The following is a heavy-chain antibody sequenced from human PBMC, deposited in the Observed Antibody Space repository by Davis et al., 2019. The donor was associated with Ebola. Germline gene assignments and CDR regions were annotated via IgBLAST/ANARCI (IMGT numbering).Heavy chain of an antibody. V-gene: IGHV3-74*01. Sequence: GSLRLSCAASGFTFSSYWMHWVRQAPGKGLVWVSRINSDGSSTSYADSVKGRFTISRDNAKNTLYLQMNSLRAEDTAVYYCARGRYSGSYYLPFWYWGQGTLVTVSS. D-gene: IGHD1-26*01. CDR3: ARGRYSGSYYLPFWY. CDR2: INSDGSST. J-gene: IGHJ4*02. CDR1: GFTFSSYW.